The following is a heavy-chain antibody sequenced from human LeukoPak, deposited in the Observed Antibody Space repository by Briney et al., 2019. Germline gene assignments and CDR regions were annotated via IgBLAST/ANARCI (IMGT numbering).Heavy chain of an antibody. CDR3: VGEEYGTGSYYKSSD. Sequence: PSETLSLTCTVSHGSISSSSFYWGWIRQPPGKGLEWIGSMYYKGTTYYNPSLESRVTISVDMSKNLCSLKLSSVTAADTAVYHCVGEEYGTGSYYKSSDWGQGTLVSVSS. CDR2: MYYKGTT. CDR1: HGSISSSSFY. D-gene: IGHD3-10*01. J-gene: IGHJ4*02. V-gene: IGHV4-39*01.